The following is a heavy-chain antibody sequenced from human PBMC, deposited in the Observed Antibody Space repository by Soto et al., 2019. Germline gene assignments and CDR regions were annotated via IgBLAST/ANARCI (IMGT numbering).Heavy chain of an antibody. J-gene: IGHJ4*02. CDR3: ARRSGGSGTYYNPPFDY. V-gene: IGHV5-51*01. CDR2: IYPGDSDT. D-gene: IGHD3-10*01. Sequence: GESLKISCKGSGYSFTTYWIACVRQMPGKGLEWMGIIYPGDSDTRYSPSFQGQVTISADRSISTAYLQWSSLKASDTAMYYCARRSGGSGTYYNPPFDYWGQGTLVTVSS. CDR1: GYSFTTYW.